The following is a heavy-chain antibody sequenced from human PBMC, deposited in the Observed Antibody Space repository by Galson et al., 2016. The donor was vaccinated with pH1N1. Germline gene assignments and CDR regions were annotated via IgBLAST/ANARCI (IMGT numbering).Heavy chain of an antibody. CDR3: ARFLYGDYSGYFDY. CDR1: GFPLSTSGVG. D-gene: IGHD4-17*01. Sequence: PALVKPTQTLTLTCTFSGFPLSTSGVGVSWIRQPPGKALEWLALIDWDDDKYYSTSLKTRLTISKDTSKNQVVLTMTNMDPVDTATYYCARFLYGDYSGYFDYGGQGTLVTVSS. V-gene: IGHV2-70*01. CDR2: IDWDDDK. J-gene: IGHJ4*02.